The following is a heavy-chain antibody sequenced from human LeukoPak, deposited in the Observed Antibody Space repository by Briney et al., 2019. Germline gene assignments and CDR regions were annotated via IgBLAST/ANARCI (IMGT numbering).Heavy chain of an antibody. V-gene: IGHV1-2*02. Sequence: ASVKVSCKASGYTFSDYYIHWVRQAPGQGLEWVGWINPKTGGTDYAQRFQGSVTMTRDTSINTAYMELNRLKFDDTAVFYCARARGLIYSDYDLFDYWGQGTLVTVSS. J-gene: IGHJ4*02. CDR3: ARARGLIYSDYDLFDY. CDR1: GYTFSDYY. D-gene: IGHD5-12*01. CDR2: INPKTGGT.